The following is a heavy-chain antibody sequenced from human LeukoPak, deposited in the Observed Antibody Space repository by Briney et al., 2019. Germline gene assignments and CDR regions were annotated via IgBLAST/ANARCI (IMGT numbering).Heavy chain of an antibody. Sequence: PGGSLRLSCAASGFTFSTYGMNWVRQAPGKGLEWVSYINLNSRTIDYADSVRGRFTISRDNAKNSLYLQMNSLRAEDTAVYYCASPELMYSSSWNDAFDIWGQGTMVTVSS. D-gene: IGHD6-13*01. V-gene: IGHV3-48*04. CDR3: ASPELMYSSSWNDAFDI. CDR1: GFTFSTYG. J-gene: IGHJ3*02. CDR2: INLNSRTI.